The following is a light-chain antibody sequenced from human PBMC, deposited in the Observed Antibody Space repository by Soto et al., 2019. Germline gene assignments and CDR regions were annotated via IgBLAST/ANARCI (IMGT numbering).Light chain of an antibody. J-gene: IGKJ1*01. Sequence: IVLTQTQGTLSLSPGERATLSCRASQSVSRTYLAWYQQKPGQAPRLLISDASNRATGIPARFSGSGSGTDFTLTISSLEPEDFAVYYCQQRSNWPQTFGQGTKVDI. V-gene: IGKV3-11*01. CDR3: QQRSNWPQT. CDR2: DAS. CDR1: QSVSRTY.